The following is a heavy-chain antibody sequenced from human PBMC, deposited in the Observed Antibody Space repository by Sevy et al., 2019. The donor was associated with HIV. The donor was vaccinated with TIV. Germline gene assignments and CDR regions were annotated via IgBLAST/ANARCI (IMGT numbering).Heavy chain of an antibody. V-gene: IGHV1-2*02. J-gene: IGHJ4*02. CDR3: ARDSDFRSGSSTFTY. Sequence: PSVKVSCKASGYTFTVYYLNWVRQAPGQGLEWMGWINPNSGGTKYAQKFEGRVTMTTDTSISTAYMELSSLGSDDTAVYYCARDSDFRSGSSTFTYWGQGTLVTVSS. CDR2: INPNSGGT. CDR1: GYTFTVYY. D-gene: IGHD3-3*01.